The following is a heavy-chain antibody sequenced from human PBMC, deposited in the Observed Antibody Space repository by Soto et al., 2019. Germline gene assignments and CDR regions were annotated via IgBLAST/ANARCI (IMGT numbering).Heavy chain of an antibody. V-gene: IGHV1-18*01. CDR2: ISAYNGNT. J-gene: IGHJ4*02. D-gene: IGHD4-17*01. CDR3: ARDYRRYGDYSPSDFDY. Sequence: ASVTVSCKASGYTFTSYGSRWVRQAPGQGLEWMGWISAYNGNTNYAQKLQGRVTMTTDTSTSTAYMELRSLRSDDTAVYYCARDYRRYGDYSPSDFDYWGQGTLVTVSS. CDR1: GYTFTSYG.